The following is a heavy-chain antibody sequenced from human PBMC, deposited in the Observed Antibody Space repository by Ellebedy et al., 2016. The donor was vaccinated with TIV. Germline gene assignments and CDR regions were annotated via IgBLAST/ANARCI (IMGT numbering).Heavy chain of an antibody. D-gene: IGHD6-13*01. CDR2: ISAYNGNT. Sequence: ASVKVSCXASGYTFTSCYMHWVRQAPGQGLEWMGWISAYNGNTNYAQKLQGRVTMTTDTSTSTAYMELRSLRSDDTAVYYCARVSYEGYIAAAGPRDYWGQGTLVTISS. J-gene: IGHJ4*02. V-gene: IGHV1-18*04. CDR3: ARVSYEGYIAAAGPRDY. CDR1: GYTFTSCY.